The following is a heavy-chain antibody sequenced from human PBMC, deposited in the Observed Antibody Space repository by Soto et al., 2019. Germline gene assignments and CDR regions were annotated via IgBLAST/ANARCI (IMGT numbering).Heavy chain of an antibody. Sequence: ASVKVSCKASGYAFTGYYMHWVRQAPGQGLEWMGWINPNSGGTNYAQKFQGRVTMTRDTSISTAYMELSRLRSDDTAVYYCARLPRRGTNWFDPWGKGTLVTVSS. CDR2: INPNSGGT. CDR3: ARLPRRGTNWFDP. CDR1: GYAFTGYY. D-gene: IGHD3-16*01. V-gene: IGHV1-2*02. J-gene: IGHJ5*02.